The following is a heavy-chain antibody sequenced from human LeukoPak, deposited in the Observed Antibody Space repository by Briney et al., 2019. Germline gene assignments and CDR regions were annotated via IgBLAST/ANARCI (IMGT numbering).Heavy chain of an antibody. CDR2: INHSGST. J-gene: IGHJ2*01. Sequence: GSLRLSCAASGFTFSDYYMSWIRQPPGKGLEWIGEINHSGSTNYNPSLKSRVTISVDTSKNQFSLKLSSVTAADTAVYYCARRWPYFDLWGRGTLVTVSS. D-gene: IGHD5-24*01. CDR1: GFTFSDYY. CDR3: ARRWPYFDL. V-gene: IGHV4-34*01.